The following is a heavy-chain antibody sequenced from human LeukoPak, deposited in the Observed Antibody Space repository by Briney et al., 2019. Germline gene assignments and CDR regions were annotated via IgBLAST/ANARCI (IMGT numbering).Heavy chain of an antibody. CDR3: ARGGPPGYSTGWIDY. CDR1: GFTVSSNY. Sequence: AGGSLRLSCAASGFTVSSNYMSWVRQAPGKGLEWVSVLYGGGSTYYADSVKGRFTISRDNSKDTLYLQMNSLRGEDTAVYYCARGGPPGYSTGWIDYWGQGTLVTVSP. V-gene: IGHV3-53*05. CDR2: LYGGGST. D-gene: IGHD6-19*01. J-gene: IGHJ4*02.